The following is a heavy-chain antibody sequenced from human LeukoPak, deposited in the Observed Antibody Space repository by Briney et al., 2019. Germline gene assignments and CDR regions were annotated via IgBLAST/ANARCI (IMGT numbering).Heavy chain of an antibody. CDR1: GFTFSSYA. CDR2: ISGSGGST. D-gene: IGHD6-13*01. Sequence: GGSLRLSCAASGFTFSSYAMSWVRQAPGKGLERVSTISGSGGSTDYADSVKGRFTISRDNSKNTLYLQMSSLRAEDTAVYYCAKYQAAVTGSNFDYWGQGTLVTVSS. CDR3: AKYQAAVTGSNFDY. J-gene: IGHJ4*02. V-gene: IGHV3-23*01.